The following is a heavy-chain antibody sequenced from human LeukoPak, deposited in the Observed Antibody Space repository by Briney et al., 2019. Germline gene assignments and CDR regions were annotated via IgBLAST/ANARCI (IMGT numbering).Heavy chain of an antibody. Sequence: GGSLRLSCAASGFTVSSNYMSWVRQAPGKGLEWVSVIYSGGSTYYADSVKGRFTISRDNSKNTLYLQMNSLRAEDTAVYYCARDRITMVRGVMVSWFDSWGQGTLVTVSS. CDR1: GFTVSSNY. D-gene: IGHD3-10*01. J-gene: IGHJ5*01. V-gene: IGHV3-53*01. CDR2: IYSGGST. CDR3: ARDRITMVRGVMVSWFDS.